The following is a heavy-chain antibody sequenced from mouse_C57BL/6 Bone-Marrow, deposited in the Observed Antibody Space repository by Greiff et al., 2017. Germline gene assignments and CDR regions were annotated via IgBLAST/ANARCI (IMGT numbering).Heavy chain of an antibody. V-gene: IGHV1-59*01. J-gene: IGHJ4*01. CDR2: IVPSDSYT. CDR1: GYTFTSYW. CDR3: AGYAMDY. Sequence: QVQLQQPGAELVRPGTSVKLSCKASGYTFTSYWMHWVKQRPGQGLEWIGVIVPSDSYTNYNQKFKGKATLTVDTSSSTAYMHLSSLTSEDSAVYCCAGYAMDYWGQGTSVTVSS.